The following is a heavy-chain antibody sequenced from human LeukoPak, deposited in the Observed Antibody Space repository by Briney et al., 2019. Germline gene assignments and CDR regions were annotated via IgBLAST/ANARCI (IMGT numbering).Heavy chain of an antibody. CDR2: INSDESST. D-gene: IGHD3-10*01. CDR1: GFTFSSHW. J-gene: IGHJ4*02. CDR3: AREIPYYPDY. Sequence: PGGSLRLSCAASGFTFSSHWMHWVRQAPGKGLVWVSRINSDESSTSYADSVRGRFTISRDNAKNTLYLQMNSLRAEDTAVYYCAREIPYYPDYWGQGTLVTVSS. V-gene: IGHV3-74*01.